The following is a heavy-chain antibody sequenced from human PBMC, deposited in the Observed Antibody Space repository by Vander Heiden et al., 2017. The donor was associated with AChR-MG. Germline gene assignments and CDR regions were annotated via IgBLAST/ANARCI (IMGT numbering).Heavy chain of an antibody. Sequence: EVQLVESGGGLVQPGGSLRLSCVASGFTFSSYWMSWVRQAPGKGLEWVADIKHDGSETYFVDSVRGRFSSSRDNAKNTLYLEMKSLRAEDTAVYYCARRYSYGYFDYWGQGTLVTVSS. V-gene: IGHV3-7*03. D-gene: IGHD5-18*01. J-gene: IGHJ4*02. CDR1: GFTFSSYW. CDR3: ARRYSYGYFDY. CDR2: IKHDGSET.